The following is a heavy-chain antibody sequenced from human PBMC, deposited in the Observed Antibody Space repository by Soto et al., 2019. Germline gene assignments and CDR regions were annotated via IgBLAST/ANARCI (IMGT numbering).Heavy chain of an antibody. D-gene: IGHD5-12*01. CDR1: GGSISSGDYY. CDR2: IYYSGST. V-gene: IGHV4-30-4*01. CDR3: ARDLGPRWLQSLYYYGMDV. Sequence: SETLSLTCTVSGGSISSGDYYWSWIRQPPWKGLEWIGYIYYSGSTYYNPSLKSRVTISVDTSKNQFPLKLSSVTAADTAVYYCARDLGPRWLQSLYYYGMDVWGQGTTVTVSS. J-gene: IGHJ6*02.